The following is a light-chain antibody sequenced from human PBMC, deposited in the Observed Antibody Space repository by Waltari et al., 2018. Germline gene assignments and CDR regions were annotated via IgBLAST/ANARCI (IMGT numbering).Light chain of an antibody. V-gene: IGKV3-15*01. J-gene: IGKJ2*03. CDR3: QQYNDWPRS. Sequence: EIVMKQSPANLSVSPGERATYSCRASQSVSSNLAWYQQKTGQAPRLLIYGASTRATGMPARFSGSGSGTEFTLTISSMQSEDFAVYYCQQYNDWPRSFGQGTKLESK. CDR2: GAS. CDR1: QSVSSN.